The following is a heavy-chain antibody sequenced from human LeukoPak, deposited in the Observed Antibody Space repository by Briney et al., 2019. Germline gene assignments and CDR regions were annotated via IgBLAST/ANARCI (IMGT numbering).Heavy chain of an antibody. Sequence: GGSLRLSCAASGFTFSSYVVHWVRQAPGKGLEWVALIWYDGSKKYYADSVKGRFTISRDNSKETLYLQMSSLRAEDTAVYYCARDFTIFGVVTDWYFDLWGRGTLVTVSS. CDR1: GFTFSSYV. V-gene: IGHV3-33*01. CDR2: IWYDGSKK. CDR3: ARDFTIFGVVTDWYFDL. D-gene: IGHD3-3*01. J-gene: IGHJ2*01.